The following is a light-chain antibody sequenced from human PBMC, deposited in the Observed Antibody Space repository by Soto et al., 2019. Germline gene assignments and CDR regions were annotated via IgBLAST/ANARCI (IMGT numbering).Light chain of an antibody. CDR3: CSYTTTTSRV. V-gene: IGLV2-14*03. CDR1: SSDVGHYNY. CDR2: DVA. Sequence: QSALTQPASVSWSPGQSITISCTGTSSDVGHYNYVSWYQQHPGNAPKLIIYDVALRASGVSDRFSASKSGNTASLTISGLQAEDEADYYCCSYTTTTSRVFGTGTKVTVL. J-gene: IGLJ1*01.